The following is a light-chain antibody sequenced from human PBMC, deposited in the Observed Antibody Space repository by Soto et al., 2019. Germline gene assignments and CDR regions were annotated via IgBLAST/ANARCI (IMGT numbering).Light chain of an antibody. CDR1: QSISNY. V-gene: IGKV1-39*01. J-gene: IGKJ1*01. CDR2: AAS. Sequence: DLQMTQSPSSLSASVGDRVTITCRASQSISNYLSWYQQIPGKAPKLLIYAASTLRSGVSRSGVSSRFSGSGSGTDFTLTISSLQPEDFATYYCQQSYSTPWTFGQGTKVEIK. CDR3: QQSYSTPWT.